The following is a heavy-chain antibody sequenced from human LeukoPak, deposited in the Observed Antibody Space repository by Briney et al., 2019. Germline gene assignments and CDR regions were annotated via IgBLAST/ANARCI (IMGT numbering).Heavy chain of an antibody. J-gene: IGHJ4*02. CDR3: AKEEGSMVRGFSFDY. CDR1: GFTFSSYA. V-gene: IGHV3-23*01. Sequence: GGSLRLSCEASGFTFSSYAMSWVRRAPGRGLEWVPGMSGSGGTTYYADSVKGRFTISRDNSKNTLSLQMNSLRAEDTAVYYCAKEEGSMVRGFSFDYWGQGTLVTVSS. D-gene: IGHD3-10*01. CDR2: MSGSGGTT.